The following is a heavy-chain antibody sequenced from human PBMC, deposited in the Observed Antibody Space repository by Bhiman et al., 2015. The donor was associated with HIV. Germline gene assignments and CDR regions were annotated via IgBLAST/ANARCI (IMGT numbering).Heavy chain of an antibody. V-gene: IGHV3-7*01. J-gene: IGHJ5*02. CDR3: AREGEAYNFWSVGWFDP. D-gene: IGHD3-3*01. Sequence: EVQLVESGGGLVQSGGSLRLSCAASGFTFSSFWMNWVRQAPGRGLEWVANIKQDGSEKYYVDSVRGRFTISRDNAKNSLYLQMNSLRAEDTAVYYCAREGEAYNFWSVGWFDPWGQGTLVTVSS. CDR1: GFTFSSFW. CDR2: IKQDGSEK.